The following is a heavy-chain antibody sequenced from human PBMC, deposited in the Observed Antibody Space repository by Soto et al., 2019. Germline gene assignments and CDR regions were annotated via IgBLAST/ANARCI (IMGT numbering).Heavy chain of an antibody. D-gene: IGHD5-12*01. V-gene: IGHV4-59*01. CDR2: IYYSGST. CDR1: GGSISSYY. CDR3: ARGWEMATIIDY. Sequence: SETLSLTCTVSGGSISSYYWSWIRQPPGKGLEWIGYIYYSGSTNYNPSLKSRVTISVDTSKNQFSLKLSSVPAADSAVYYCARGWEMATIIDYWGQGTLVTVSS. J-gene: IGHJ4*02.